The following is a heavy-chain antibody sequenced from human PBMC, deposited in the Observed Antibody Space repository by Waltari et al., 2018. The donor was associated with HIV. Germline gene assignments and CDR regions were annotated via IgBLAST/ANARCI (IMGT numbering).Heavy chain of an antibody. J-gene: IGHJ4*02. V-gene: IGHV3-21*01. CDR1: GFPSVGFA. CDR3: ARDSGPYYYDSSGYASFDY. CDR2: ISSSSSYI. D-gene: IGHD3-22*01. Sequence: QLWGPGGGLVSLGGSRNFPGQAPGFPSVGFARTGVGRAPGKGLEWVSSISSSSSYIYYADSGKGRFTISRDNAKNSLYLQMNSLRAEDTAVYYCARDSGPYYYDSSGYASFDYWGQGTLVTVSS.